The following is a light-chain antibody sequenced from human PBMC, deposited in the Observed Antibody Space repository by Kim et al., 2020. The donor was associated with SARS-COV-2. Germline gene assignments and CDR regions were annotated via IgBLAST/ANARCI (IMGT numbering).Light chain of an antibody. V-gene: IGKV1-27*01. CDR1: QDIAKS. CDR3: QKYNNAPWT. CDR2: AAS. Sequence: ASFGDRVTITCRASQDIAKSLAWYQQKPGKVPQVLIYAASTLQSGVPSRFSGSGSGTEFTLTIGSLQTEDVATYYCQKYNNAPWTFGPGTKVDIK. J-gene: IGKJ1*01.